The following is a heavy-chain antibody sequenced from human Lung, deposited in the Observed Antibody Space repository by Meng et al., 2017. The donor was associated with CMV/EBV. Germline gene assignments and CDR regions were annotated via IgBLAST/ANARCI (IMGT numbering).Heavy chain of an antibody. CDR1: GFTFSEYF. Sequence: LSLXCAASGFTFSEYFMAWIRQTPGKGLEWVSYISPTSTTVFYAESVRGRSTVSRDNAKNSLLLQMDSLRADDTAVYYCARDIKSGRVGFDYWSQGTLVTVSS. V-gene: IGHV3-11*04. J-gene: IGHJ4*02. CDR3: ARDIKSGRVGFDY. CDR2: ISPTSTTV.